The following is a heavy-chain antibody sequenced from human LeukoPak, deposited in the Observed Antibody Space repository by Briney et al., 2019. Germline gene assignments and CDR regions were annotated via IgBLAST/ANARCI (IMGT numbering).Heavy chain of an antibody. CDR3: ARDRSGYANDAFDF. CDR2: LSYGGTNK. D-gene: IGHD3-3*01. Sequence: GRSLRLSCAASGFTFSDYAMHWVRQAPGKGLEWVAVLSYGGTNKYYADSVKGRFTISRDNSKNTMFLQMNSLRAEDTAVYHCARDRSGYANDAFDFWGQGTMVAVSS. V-gene: IGHV3-30-3*01. CDR1: GFTFSDYA. J-gene: IGHJ3*01.